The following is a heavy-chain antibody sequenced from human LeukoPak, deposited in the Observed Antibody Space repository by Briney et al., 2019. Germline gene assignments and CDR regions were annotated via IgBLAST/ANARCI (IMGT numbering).Heavy chain of an antibody. D-gene: IGHD3-10*01. J-gene: IGHJ4*02. V-gene: IGHV1-45*02. CDR3: ARGVKLLWFGELSNDFDY. Sequence: SVTVSFKASGYTFTYLYLHWVRQAPGQALEWMGWITPFNGNTNYAQKFQDRVTMTRDRSMSTAYMELRSLRSDDTAVYYCARGVKLLWFGELSNDFDYWGQGTLVTVSS. CDR2: ITPFNGNT. CDR1: GYTFTYLY.